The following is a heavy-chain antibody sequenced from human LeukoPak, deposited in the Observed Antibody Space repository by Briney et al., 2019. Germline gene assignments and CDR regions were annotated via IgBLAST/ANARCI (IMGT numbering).Heavy chain of an antibody. CDR3: VRSLGRFSPYYFDH. V-gene: IGHV4-38-2*02. Sequence: SETLSLTCIVSGDSLSSGHYWGWIRQPPGKGLEWIGSVYHTGSSYYNPSLKTRITIFVDMLTNQFSVKLRSVTAADTAMYFCVRSLGRFSPYYFDHWGQGNLVTVSS. CDR1: GDSLSSGHY. CDR2: VYHTGSS. D-gene: IGHD1-26*01. J-gene: IGHJ4*02.